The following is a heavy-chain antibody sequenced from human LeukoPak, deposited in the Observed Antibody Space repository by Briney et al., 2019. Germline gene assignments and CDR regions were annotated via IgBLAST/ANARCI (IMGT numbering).Heavy chain of an antibody. CDR1: GGTFSSYA. CDR2: IIPIFGTA. D-gene: IGHD6-13*01. Sequence: ASVKVSCKASGGTFSSYAISWVRQAPGQGLEWMGRIIPIFGTANYAQKFQGRVTITTDESTSTAYIELSSLRSEDTVVYYCARDLPVGYSSSWFDYWGQGTLVTVSS. CDR3: ARDLPVGYSSSWFDY. J-gene: IGHJ4*02. V-gene: IGHV1-69*05.